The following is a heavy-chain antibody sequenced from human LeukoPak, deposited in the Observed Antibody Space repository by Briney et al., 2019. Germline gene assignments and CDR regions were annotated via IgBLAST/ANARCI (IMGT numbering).Heavy chain of an antibody. D-gene: IGHD3-10*01. Sequence: GEFLKISCKGSGYSFTSYWIGWVRQMPGKGLEWMGIIYPGDSDTRYSPSFQGQVTISADKSISTAYLQWSSLKASDTAMYYCARRLWGYGSGSYYNLNDAFDIWGQGTMVTVSS. CDR2: IYPGDSDT. V-gene: IGHV5-51*01. CDR3: ARRLWGYGSGSYYNLNDAFDI. CDR1: GYSFTSYW. J-gene: IGHJ3*02.